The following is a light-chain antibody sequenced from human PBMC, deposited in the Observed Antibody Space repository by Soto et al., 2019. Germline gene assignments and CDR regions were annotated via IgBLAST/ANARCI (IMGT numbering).Light chain of an antibody. J-gene: IGKJ2*01. Sequence: DIQMTQSPSTLSASVGDTVTITCRASQSVTTWLAWYQQKPGKAPKLLIFDVSSLESGVPPRFSGSGSGTEFTLTISSLQPDDFATYYCQHYNTYPFTFGQGTKLEIK. CDR3: QHYNTYPFT. V-gene: IGKV1-5*01. CDR2: DVS. CDR1: QSVTTW.